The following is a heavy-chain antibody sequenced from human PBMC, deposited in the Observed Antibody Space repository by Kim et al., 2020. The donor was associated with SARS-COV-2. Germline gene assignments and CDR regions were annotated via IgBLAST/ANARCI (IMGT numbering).Heavy chain of an antibody. D-gene: IGHD5-18*01. V-gene: IGHV4-59*13. CDR3: ARSLVDTAMALDY. CDR1: GGSISSYY. J-gene: IGHJ4*02. CDR2: IYYSGST. Sequence: SETLSLTCTVSGGSISSYYWSWIRQPPGKGLEWIGYIYYSGSTNYNPSLKSRVTISVDTSKNQFSLKLSSVTAADTAVYYCARSLVDTAMALDYWGQGTLVTVSS.